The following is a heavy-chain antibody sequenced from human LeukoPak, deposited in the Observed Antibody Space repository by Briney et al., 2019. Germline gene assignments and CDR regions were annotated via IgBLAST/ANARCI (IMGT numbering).Heavy chain of an antibody. CDR1: GYTLTELS. J-gene: IGHJ4*02. V-gene: IGHV1-24*01. CDR3: ATDNPSLGVGYFDY. CDR2: FDPEDGET. Sequence: GASVKVSCKVSGYTLTELSMHWVRQAPGKGLEWMGGFDPEDGETIYAQKFQGRVTMTEDTSAGTAYMELSSLRSEDTAVYYCATDNPSLGVGYFDYWGQGTLVTVSS. D-gene: IGHD3-3*01.